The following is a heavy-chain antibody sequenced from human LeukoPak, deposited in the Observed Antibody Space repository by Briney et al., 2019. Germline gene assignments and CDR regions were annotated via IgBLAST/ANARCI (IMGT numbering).Heavy chain of an antibody. CDR1: GGTFSTYA. V-gene: IGHV1-2*02. CDR2: INPNSGGT. J-gene: IGHJ5*02. Sequence: GASVKVSCKTSGGTFSTYAITWVRQTPGQGLEWMGWINPNSGGTNYAQKFQGRVTMTRDTSISTAYMELSRLRSDDTAVYYCARASRYPGRFDPWGQGTLVTVSS. D-gene: IGHD1-14*01. CDR3: ARASRYPGRFDP.